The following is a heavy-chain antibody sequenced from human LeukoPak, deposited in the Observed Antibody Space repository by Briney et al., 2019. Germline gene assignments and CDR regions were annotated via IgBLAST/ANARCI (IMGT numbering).Heavy chain of an antibody. D-gene: IGHD4-17*01. CDR1: GFTFSSYA. CDR3: ARAARGDNYYYYYYMDV. J-gene: IGHJ6*03. V-gene: IGHV3-48*03. Sequence: GGSLRLSCAASGFTFSSYAMSWVRQAPGKGLEWVSYISSGGSVIFYADSVKGRFTISRDNAKNSLYLQMNSLRAEDTAVYYCARAARGDNYYYYYYMDVWGKGTTVTVSS. CDR2: ISSGGSVI.